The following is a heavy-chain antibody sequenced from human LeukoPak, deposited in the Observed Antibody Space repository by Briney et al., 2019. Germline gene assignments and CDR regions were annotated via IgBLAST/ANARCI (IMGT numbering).Heavy chain of an antibody. Sequence: SVKVSCKASGFTFTSSAVQWVRQARGQRLEWIGWIVVGSGSTNYAQKFQERVTIPRDMSTSTAYMELSSLRSEDTAVYYCAADSGYDFWSGQLWAFDIWGQGTMVTVSS. V-gene: IGHV1-58*01. CDR3: AADSGYDFWSGQLWAFDI. D-gene: IGHD3-3*01. CDR2: IVVGSGST. CDR1: GFTFTSSA. J-gene: IGHJ3*02.